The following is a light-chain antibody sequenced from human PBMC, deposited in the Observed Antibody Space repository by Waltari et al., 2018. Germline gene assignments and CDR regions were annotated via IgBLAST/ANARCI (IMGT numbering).Light chain of an antibody. CDR3: SSYTRVSASVV. CDR2: DAS. J-gene: IGLJ2*01. V-gene: IGLV2-14*01. CDR1: SSDLGGYNY. Sequence: QSALTQPASVSGSPGQSITISCTGTSSDLGGYNYASWYQQHPGRAPQLLIYDASKRPSGVSVRFSGSKSGNTASLTISGLQAEDEADYYCSSYTRVSASVVFGGGTKLTVL.